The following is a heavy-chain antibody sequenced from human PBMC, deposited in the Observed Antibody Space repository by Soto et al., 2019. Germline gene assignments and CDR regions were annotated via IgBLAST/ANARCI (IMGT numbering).Heavy chain of an antibody. D-gene: IGHD5-18*01. J-gene: IGHJ3*02. CDR1: GFTFSSYG. Sequence: QVQLVESGGGVVQPGRSLRLSCAASGFTFSSYGMHWVRQAPGKGLEWVAVISYDGSNKYYADSVKGRFTISRDNSKNTLYLQMNSLRVEDTAVYYCAKEGDGYSYGYYAFDIWGQGTMVTVSS. CDR3: AKEGDGYSYGYYAFDI. V-gene: IGHV3-30*18. CDR2: ISYDGSNK.